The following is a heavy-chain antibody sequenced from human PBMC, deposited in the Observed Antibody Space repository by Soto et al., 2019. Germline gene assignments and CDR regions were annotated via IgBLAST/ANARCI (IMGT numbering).Heavy chain of an antibody. J-gene: IGHJ4*02. D-gene: IGHD2-15*01. V-gene: IGHV1-3*01. Sequence: QVQLVQSGAEVKKPGASVKVSCKASGYTFTNFVMHWLRQAPGDRLEWRGWINAANGNTKYSQKFQGRVIISMDTTASTAYMELSSLTSEDTAVYYCARDYPYCTGGRCPWYWGQGTLVIVSS. CDR3: ARDYPYCTGGRCPWY. CDR1: GYTFTNFV. CDR2: INAANGNT.